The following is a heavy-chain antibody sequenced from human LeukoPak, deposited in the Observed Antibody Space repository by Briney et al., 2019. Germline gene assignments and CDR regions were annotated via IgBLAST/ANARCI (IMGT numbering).Heavy chain of an antibody. CDR2: VYYSGTS. D-gene: IGHD6-19*01. V-gene: IGHV4-39*07. CDR3: AREVRRGSGLNWFDP. Sequence: SETLSLTCTVSGGPITDSAYYWAWIRQPPGKGLEWIGSVYYSGTSYSSPSLESRVVISVHKSSNQFSLQLNSVTAADTAVYYCAREVRRGSGLNWFDPWGQGTRVTVSS. CDR1: GGPITDSAYY. J-gene: IGHJ5*02.